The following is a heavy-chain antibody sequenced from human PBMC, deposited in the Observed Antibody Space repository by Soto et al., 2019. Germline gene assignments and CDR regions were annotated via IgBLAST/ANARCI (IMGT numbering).Heavy chain of an antibody. V-gene: IGHV3-21*01. CDR2: ISSSSSYI. CDR1: GFTFSSYS. D-gene: IGHD4-4*01. Sequence: ESGGGLVKPGGSLRLSCAASGFTFSSYSMNCVRQAPGKGLEWVSSISSSSSYIYYADSVKGRFTISRDNAKNSLYLQMNSMRAEDTTVYYCARVPAYSNYHYYYYMDVWGKGTTVTVSS. J-gene: IGHJ6*03. CDR3: ARVPAYSNYHYYYYMDV.